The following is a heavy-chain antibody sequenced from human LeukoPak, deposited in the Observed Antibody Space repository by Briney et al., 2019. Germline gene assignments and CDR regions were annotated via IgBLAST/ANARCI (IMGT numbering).Heavy chain of an antibody. CDR1: GFTVSSNY. D-gene: IGHD6-13*01. V-gene: IGHV3-66*01. CDR3: ARDLKYLYSSSWYALFDI. J-gene: IGHJ3*02. CDR2: IYSGGST. Sequence: PGGSLRLSCAASGFTVSSNYMSWARQAPGKGLEWVSVIYSGGSTYYADSVKGRFTISRDNSKNTLYLQMNSLRAEDTAVYYCARDLKYLYSSSWYALFDIWGQGTMVTVSS.